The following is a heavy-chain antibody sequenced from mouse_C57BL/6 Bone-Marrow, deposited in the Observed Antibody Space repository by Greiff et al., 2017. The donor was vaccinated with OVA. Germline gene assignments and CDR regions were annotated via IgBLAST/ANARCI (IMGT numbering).Heavy chain of an antibody. CDR2: IYPRSGNT. J-gene: IGHJ2*01. Sequence: QVQLKESGAELARPGASVKLSCKASGYTFTSYGISWVKQRTGQGLEWIGEIYPRSGNTYYNEKFKGKATLTADKSSSTAYMELRSLTSEDSAVYFCARRGYGYWGQGTTLTVSS. V-gene: IGHV1-81*01. D-gene: IGHD3-1*01. CDR3: ARRGYGY. CDR1: GYTFTSYG.